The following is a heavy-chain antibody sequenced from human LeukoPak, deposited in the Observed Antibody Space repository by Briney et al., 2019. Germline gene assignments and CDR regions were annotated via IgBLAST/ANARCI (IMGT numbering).Heavy chain of an antibody. Sequence: PGGSLRLSCAASGFTFRTVWMSWVRQAPGKGLEWVAVIWYDGSNKYYADSVKGRFTISRDNSKDTLYLQMNSLRAEDTAVYYCASPYYYDSSGPFDYWGQGTLVTVSS. CDR3: ASPYYYDSSGPFDY. J-gene: IGHJ4*02. CDR2: IWYDGSNK. CDR1: GFTFRTVW. D-gene: IGHD3-22*01. V-gene: IGHV3-33*08.